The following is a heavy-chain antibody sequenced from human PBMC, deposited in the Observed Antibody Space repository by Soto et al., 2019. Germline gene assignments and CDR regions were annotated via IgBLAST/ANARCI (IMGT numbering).Heavy chain of an antibody. J-gene: IGHJ6*03. D-gene: IGHD2-21*02. CDR2: AYYRSQWYY. CDR1: GDSVCSNSVA. Sequence: PSQTLSLTCAISGDSVCSNSVAWNWIRQSPSRGLEWLGRAYYRSQWYYDSAVSVRSRITVIPDTSKNQFSLQLNSVTPEDTAVYYCTKQKGDTSYYYYMDVWGKGTTVTVSS. V-gene: IGHV6-1*01. CDR3: TKQKGDTSYYYYMDV.